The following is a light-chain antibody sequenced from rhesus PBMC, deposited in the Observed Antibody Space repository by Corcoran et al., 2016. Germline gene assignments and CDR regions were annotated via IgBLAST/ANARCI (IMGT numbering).Light chain of an antibody. CDR1: QSVSSY. CDR2: GAS. V-gene: IGKV3S9*01. CDR3: QQYSNWPHS. J-gene: IGKJ2*01. Sequence: EIVMTQSPATLSLSPGERATLSCRASQSVSSYVAWYQQKPEQAPRILIYGASSRATGIPDRFSGSGSGTDFTLPISSLEPEVFAVYYCQQYSNWPHSFGQGTKVEIK.